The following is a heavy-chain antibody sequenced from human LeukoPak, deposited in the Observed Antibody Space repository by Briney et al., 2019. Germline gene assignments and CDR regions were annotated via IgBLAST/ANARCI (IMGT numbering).Heavy chain of an antibody. CDR2: ISGSGGST. Sequence: PGGSLRLSCAASGFTFSSYAMSWVRQAPGKGLEWVSAISGSGGSTYYADSVRGRFTISRDNSKNTLYLQMNSLRAEDTAVYYCAAGQTYYYGSGSSYFDYWGQGTLVTVSS. CDR3: AAGQTYYYGSGSSYFDY. J-gene: IGHJ4*02. V-gene: IGHV3-23*01. D-gene: IGHD3-10*01. CDR1: GFTFSSYA.